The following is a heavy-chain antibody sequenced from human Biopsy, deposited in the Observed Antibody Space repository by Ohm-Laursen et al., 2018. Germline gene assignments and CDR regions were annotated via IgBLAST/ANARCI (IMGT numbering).Heavy chain of an antibody. Sequence: SDTLSLTCTVSGDSISSDIYYWVWIRQPPGKGLEWIGNIYNSESTSTYYNLSLKGRVSISVDTSHNQFSLKLTSVTAADTAVYFCASRVSGSGRVDPWGQGTLVTVSS. CDR2: IYNSESTST. CDR3: ASRVSGSGRVDP. CDR1: GDSISSDIYY. V-gene: IGHV4-39*01. J-gene: IGHJ5*02. D-gene: IGHD3-10*01.